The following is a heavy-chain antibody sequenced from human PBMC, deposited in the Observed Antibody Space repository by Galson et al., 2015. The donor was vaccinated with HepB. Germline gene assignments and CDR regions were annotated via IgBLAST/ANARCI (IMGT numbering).Heavy chain of an antibody. D-gene: IGHD1-26*01. V-gene: IGHV3-48*01. CDR2: ISTSSSTI. CDR1: GFTFSNYN. J-gene: IGHJ5*02. CDR3: TGATTRGWFDP. Sequence: SLRLSCAASGFTFSNYNMNWVRQAPGKGLEWVSYISTSSSTIYYADSVKGRFTISRDNDKSSLYLQMNSLRAEDTAVYYCTGATTRGWFDPWGQGTLVTVSS.